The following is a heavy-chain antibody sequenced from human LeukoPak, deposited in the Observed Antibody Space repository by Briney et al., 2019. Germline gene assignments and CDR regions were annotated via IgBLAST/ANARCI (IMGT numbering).Heavy chain of an antibody. Sequence: GGSLRLSCAASGFTFSSYGMHWVRQAPGKGLEWVAVISYDGSNKYYADSVKGRFTISRDNSKNTLYLQMNSLRAEDTAVYYCAREDYDFWSGYFGPLLYWGQGTLVTVSS. CDR1: GFTFSSYG. CDR3: AREDYDFWSGYFGPLLY. J-gene: IGHJ4*02. CDR2: ISYDGSNK. D-gene: IGHD3-3*01. V-gene: IGHV3-30*03.